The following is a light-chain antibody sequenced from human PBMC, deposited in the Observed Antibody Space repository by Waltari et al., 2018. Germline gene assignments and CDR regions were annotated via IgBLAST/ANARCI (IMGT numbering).Light chain of an antibody. J-gene: IGLJ3*02. CDR1: SLRRHY. CDR2: GQD. V-gene: IGLV3-19*01. CDR3: LSRDTSSTRV. Sequence: SSELTQDPAVSVALGQTVRITCQGDSLRRHYASWYQQRPGQAPFLVLYGQDNRPSGIPDRVSGSTSGNTASLTITRAQAEDAGVYYCLSRDTSSTRVFGGGTTLTV.